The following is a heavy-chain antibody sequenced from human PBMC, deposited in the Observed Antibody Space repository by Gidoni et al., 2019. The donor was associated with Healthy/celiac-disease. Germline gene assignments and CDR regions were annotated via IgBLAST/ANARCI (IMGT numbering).Heavy chain of an antibody. CDR1: AGSISSYY. D-gene: IGHD4-17*01. Sequence: QVQLQESGPGLVKPSETLSLTCPVAAGSISSYYWSWIRQPPGKGLEWIGYIYYSGSSNYNPSLKSRVTISVDTSKNQFSLKLSSVTAADTAVYYCARHYGGTNYFDYWGQGTLVTVSS. CDR3: ARHYGGTNYFDY. V-gene: IGHV4-59*08. J-gene: IGHJ4*02. CDR2: IYYSGSS.